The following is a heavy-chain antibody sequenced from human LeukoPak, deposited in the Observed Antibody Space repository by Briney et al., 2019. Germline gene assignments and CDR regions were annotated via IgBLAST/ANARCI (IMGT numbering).Heavy chain of an antibody. CDR3: ARVGYGGYLFDY. CDR1: GFTFDDYG. CDR2: INWNGDST. Sequence: GGSLRLSCAASGFTFDDYGMSWVRQAPGKGLEWVSGINWNGDSTGYADSVKGRFTISRDNAKNPLYLQMNSLRADDTALYYCARVGYGGYLFDYWGQGTLVTVSS. V-gene: IGHV3-20*04. D-gene: IGHD5-12*01. J-gene: IGHJ4*02.